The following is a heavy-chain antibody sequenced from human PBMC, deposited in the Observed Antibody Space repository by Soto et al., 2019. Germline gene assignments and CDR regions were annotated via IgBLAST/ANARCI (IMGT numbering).Heavy chain of an antibody. V-gene: IGHV3-33*01. Sequence: PGGSLRLSCAASGFTFSSYGMHWVRQAPGKGLEWVAVIWYDGSNKYYADSVKGRFTISRDNSKNTLYLQMNSLRAEDTAVYYCARDIANMISPHWGMDVWGQGTTVTVSS. CDR2: IWYDGSNK. D-gene: IGHD3-22*01. CDR3: ARDIANMISPHWGMDV. CDR1: GFTFSSYG. J-gene: IGHJ6*02.